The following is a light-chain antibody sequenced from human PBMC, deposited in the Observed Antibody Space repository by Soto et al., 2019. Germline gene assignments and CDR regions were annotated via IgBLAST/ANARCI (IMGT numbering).Light chain of an antibody. V-gene: IGLV2-8*01. J-gene: IGLJ2*01. CDR1: SSDVGGYNY. CDR2: EVS. CDR3: SSYAGSNHFVV. Sequence: QSALTQPPSASGSPGQSVIISCTGTSSDVGGYNYVSWYQQHPGKAPKLMIYEVSKRPSGVPDRFSGSKSGNTASLTVSGLQTEDEADYYCSSYAGSNHFVVFGGGTKVTVL.